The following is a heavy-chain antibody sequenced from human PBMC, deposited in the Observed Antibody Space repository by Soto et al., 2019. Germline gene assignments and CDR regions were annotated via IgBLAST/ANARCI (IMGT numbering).Heavy chain of an antibody. Sequence: PGGSLRLSCAASGFTFSDYYMSWVRQAPGKGLEWISYISSSSFYINYADSVKGRFTVSRDNVKNSLYLQMNSLRAEDTAVYYCAREFWSGSYTSNYGMDVWGQGTTVTVSS. CDR3: AREFWSGSYTSNYGMDV. CDR2: ISSSSFYI. V-gene: IGHV3-11*06. J-gene: IGHJ6*02. CDR1: GFTFSDYY. D-gene: IGHD3-3*01.